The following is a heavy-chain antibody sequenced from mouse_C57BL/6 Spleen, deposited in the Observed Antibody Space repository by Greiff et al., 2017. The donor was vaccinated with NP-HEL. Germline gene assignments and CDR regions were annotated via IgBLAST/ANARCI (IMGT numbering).Heavy chain of an antibody. Sequence: QVQLQQPGTELVKPGASVKLSCKASGYTFTSYWMHWVKQRPGQGLEWIGNINPSNGGTNYNEKFKSKATLTVDKSSSTAYMQLSSLTSEDSAVYYCARSDYYDYDPSWFAYWGKGTLVTVSA. D-gene: IGHD2-4*01. CDR3: ARSDYYDYDPSWFAY. V-gene: IGHV1-53*01. CDR1: GYTFTSYW. J-gene: IGHJ3*01. CDR2: INPSNGGT.